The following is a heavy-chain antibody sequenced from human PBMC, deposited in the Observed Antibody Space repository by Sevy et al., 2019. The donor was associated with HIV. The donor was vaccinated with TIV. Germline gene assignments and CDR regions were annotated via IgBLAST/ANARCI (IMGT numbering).Heavy chain of an antibody. CDR2: ISNSGTTI. J-gene: IGHJ4*02. D-gene: IGHD4-17*01. CDR1: GFTFSSYE. CDR3: ARDLPPSATTGARFDY. Sequence: GGSLRLSCAASGFTFSSYEMNWVRQAPGKGLEWVSYISNSGTTISYSDSVRGRFSISRDNARNSLYLQMNSLRAEDTAVYYCARDLPPSATTGARFDYWGQGTLVTVSS. V-gene: IGHV3-48*03.